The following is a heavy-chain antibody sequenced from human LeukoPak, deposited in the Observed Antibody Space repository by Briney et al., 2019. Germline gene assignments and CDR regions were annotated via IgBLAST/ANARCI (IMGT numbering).Heavy chain of an antibody. J-gene: IGHJ2*01. CDR1: GGSISSYY. CDR3: ASGGSSWYNNWYFDL. Sequence: SETLSLTCTVSGGSISSYYWSWIRQPPGKGLEWIGYIYYSGSTNYNPSLRSRVTISVDTSRNQFSLKLSSVTAADTAVYYCASGGSSWYNNWYFDLWGRGTLVTVSS. D-gene: IGHD6-13*01. CDR2: IYYSGST. V-gene: IGHV4-59*01.